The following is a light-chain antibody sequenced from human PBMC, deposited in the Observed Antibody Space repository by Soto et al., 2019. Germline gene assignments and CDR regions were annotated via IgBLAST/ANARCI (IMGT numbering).Light chain of an antibody. CDR3: QQRSNWPPV. V-gene: IGKV3-11*01. J-gene: IGKJ4*01. CDR1: RGIDTY. CDR2: DAS. Sequence: EIVLTQSPATLSLSPGERATLSCRASRGIDTYLAWYQQKPGQAPRLLIHDASNRATGIPARFSGSGSGTDFTLTISSLEPEDFAVYYCQQRSNWPPVFGGGTKVDIK.